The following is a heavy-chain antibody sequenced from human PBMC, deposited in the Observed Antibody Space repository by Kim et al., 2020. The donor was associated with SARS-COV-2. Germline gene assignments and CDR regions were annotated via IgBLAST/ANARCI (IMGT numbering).Heavy chain of an antibody. Sequence: GGSLRLSCAASRFTFSYHWLHWVRQAPGKGLVWVSRINSDGRITTYADSVKGRFTISRDNAKNTLYLEMNNLRVEDTAFYYCARVPHYDSSGYYFDYWGQGTLVSVSP. CDR1: RFTFSYHW. V-gene: IGHV3-74*01. J-gene: IGHJ4*02. CDR2: INSDGRIT. D-gene: IGHD3-22*01. CDR3: ARVPHYDSSGYYFDY.